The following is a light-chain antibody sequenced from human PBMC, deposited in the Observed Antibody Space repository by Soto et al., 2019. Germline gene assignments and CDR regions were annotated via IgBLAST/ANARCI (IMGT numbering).Light chain of an antibody. CDR1: QSISSW. Sequence: DIQMTQSPSTLSASVGDSVTITCRASQSISSWLAWYQQRPGKDPKLLIPKESNLESGVPSRFGGSGSGTEFTLTITSLQPDDFATYYCQQYNRYWTFGQGTKVDIK. J-gene: IGKJ1*01. CDR3: QQYNRYWT. CDR2: KES. V-gene: IGKV1-5*03.